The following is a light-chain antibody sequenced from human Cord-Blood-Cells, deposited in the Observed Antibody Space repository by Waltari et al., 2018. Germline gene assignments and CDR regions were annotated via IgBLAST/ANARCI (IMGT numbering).Light chain of an antibody. J-gene: IGKJ3*01. V-gene: IGKV1-39*01. CDR3: QQSYSTPFT. CDR1: QSISSY. Sequence: DIQMTQSPSSLSAYVGDRVTIPCRASQSISSYLNWYQQKPGKAPKLLIYAASSLQSGVPSRFSGSGSGTDFSLTISSLQPEDFATYYCQQSYSTPFTFGPGTKVDIK. CDR2: AAS.